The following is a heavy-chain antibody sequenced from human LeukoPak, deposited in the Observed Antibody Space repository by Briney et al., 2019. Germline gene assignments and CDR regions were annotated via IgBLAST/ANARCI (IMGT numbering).Heavy chain of an antibody. CDR3: ARGVPPRYGGSYRRGIGYYFDY. CDR1: GGSFSGYY. V-gene: IGHV4-34*01. D-gene: IGHD1-26*01. CDR2: INHSGST. J-gene: IGHJ4*02. Sequence: SETLSLTCAVYGGSFSGYYWSWIRQPPGKGLEWIGEINHSGSTNYNPSLKSRVTISVDTSKNQFSLKLSSVTAADTAVYYCARGVPPRYGGSYRRGIGYYFDYWGQGTLVTVSS.